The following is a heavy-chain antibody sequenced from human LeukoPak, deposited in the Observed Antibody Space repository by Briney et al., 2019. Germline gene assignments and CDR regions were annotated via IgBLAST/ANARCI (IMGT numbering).Heavy chain of an antibody. V-gene: IGHV3-48*04. CDR3: AKSSGSVRHFYYYYMDV. CDR2: ISSSGSTI. Sequence: GGSLRLSCAASGFTFSRYGMSWVRQAPGKGLEWVSYISSSGSTIYYADSVKGRFTISRDNAKNSLYLQMNSLRAEDTALYYCAKSSGSVRHFYYYYMDVWGKGTTVTVSS. D-gene: IGHD1-26*01. CDR1: GFTFSRYG. J-gene: IGHJ6*03.